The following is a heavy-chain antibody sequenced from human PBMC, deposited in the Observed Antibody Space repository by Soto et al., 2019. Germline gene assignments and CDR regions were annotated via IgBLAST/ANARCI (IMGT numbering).Heavy chain of an antibody. CDR1: GGSISGYY. J-gene: IGHJ4*01. CDR3: ARVHVMVVAGSTFDY. V-gene: IGHV4-4*07. Sequence: PSETLSLTCTVSGGSISGYYWSWVRQPAGKGLEWVGRIYSDGTTNYSPSLKSRVTMSLDTSKDQFSLHLNSVTAADTAVYYCARVHVMVVAGSTFDYWGHGTLVTVSS. D-gene: IGHD6-19*01. CDR2: IYSDGTT.